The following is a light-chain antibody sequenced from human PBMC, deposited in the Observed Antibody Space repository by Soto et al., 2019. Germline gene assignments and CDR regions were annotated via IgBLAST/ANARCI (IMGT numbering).Light chain of an antibody. CDR2: GNN. CDR3: QSYDSSLSAVL. V-gene: IGLV1-40*01. Sequence: QSVLTQPPSVSGAPGQRVTISCTGSSSNIGAGYDVNWYQQFPGTAPKLLIYGNNNRPSGVPDRFFGSKSDTSASLAVTGLQAEDEADYYCQSYDSSLSAVLFGGGTKVTVL. CDR1: SSNIGAGYD. J-gene: IGLJ2*01.